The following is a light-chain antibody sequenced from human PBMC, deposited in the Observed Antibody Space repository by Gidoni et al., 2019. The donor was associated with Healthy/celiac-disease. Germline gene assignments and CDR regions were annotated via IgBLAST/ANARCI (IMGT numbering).Light chain of an antibody. J-gene: IGKJ3*01. CDR3: QQSYSTPPIT. V-gene: IGKV1-39*01. Sequence: DIQMTQSPSSLSASVGDRVTITCRASQSISSYLNWYQQKPGKAPKLLIYAASSLQSGVPSRFSGSGSGTDFTLTISSLQPDDFATYYCQQSYSTPPITFXPXTKVDIK. CDR1: QSISSY. CDR2: AAS.